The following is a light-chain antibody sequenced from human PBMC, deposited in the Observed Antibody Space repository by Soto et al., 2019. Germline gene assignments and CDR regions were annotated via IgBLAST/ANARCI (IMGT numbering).Light chain of an antibody. V-gene: IGKV1-9*01. J-gene: IGKJ1*01. Sequence: DIQLTQSPSFLSASVGDRVTITCRASQGISSYLAWYQQKPGKAPKLLIYAASSLQSGVPSRFSRSGSGTDFTLTISTLQPEDFATYYCQQLNSYPPWTVGQGTKVEI. CDR2: AAS. CDR1: QGISSY. CDR3: QQLNSYPPWT.